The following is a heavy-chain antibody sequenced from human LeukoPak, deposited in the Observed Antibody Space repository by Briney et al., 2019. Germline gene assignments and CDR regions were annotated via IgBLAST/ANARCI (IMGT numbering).Heavy chain of an antibody. CDR1: GYTFTSYY. J-gene: IGHJ5*02. CDR2: INPSGGST. Sequence: ASVKVSCEASGYTFTSYYMHWVRQAPGQGLEWMGIINPSGGSTSYAQKFQGRVTMTRDTSTSTVYMELSSLRSDDTAVYYCARDRGSGWYLRGVHPGDWFDPWGQGTLVTVSS. V-gene: IGHV1-46*01. D-gene: IGHD6-19*01. CDR3: ARDRGSGWYLRGVHPGDWFDP.